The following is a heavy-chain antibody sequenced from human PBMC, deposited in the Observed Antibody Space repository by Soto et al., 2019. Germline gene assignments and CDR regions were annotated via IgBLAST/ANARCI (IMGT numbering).Heavy chain of an antibody. CDR2: IYYSGST. CDR1: GGSISGYY. J-gene: IGHJ4*02. Sequence: PSETLSLTCTVSGGSISGYYWSWIRQPPGKGREWIGYIYYSGSTIYNPSLKSRVTISVDTSKNQFSLKLSSVTAADTAVYYCARARYDSSGYYYFDYWGQGTRVTVSP. CDR3: ARARYDSSGYYYFDY. D-gene: IGHD3-22*01. V-gene: IGHV4-59*01.